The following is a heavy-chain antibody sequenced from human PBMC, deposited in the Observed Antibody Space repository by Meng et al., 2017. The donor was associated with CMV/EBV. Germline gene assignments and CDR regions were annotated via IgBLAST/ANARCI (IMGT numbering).Heavy chain of an antibody. Sequence: GGSLRLSCAASGFTFSSYEMNWVRQAPGKGLEWASYISSSGSTIYYADSVKGRFTISRDNAKNSLYLQMNSLRAEDTAVYYCARDLLYYDFWSGYYTGRDYYGMDVWGQGTTVTVSS. CDR1: GFTFSSYE. D-gene: IGHD3-3*01. CDR2: ISSSGSTI. J-gene: IGHJ6*02. CDR3: ARDLLYYDFWSGYYTGRDYYGMDV. V-gene: IGHV3-48*03.